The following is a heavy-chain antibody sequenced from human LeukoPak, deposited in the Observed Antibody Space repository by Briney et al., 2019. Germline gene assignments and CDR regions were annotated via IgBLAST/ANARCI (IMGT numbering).Heavy chain of an antibody. CDR3: ARDGSFGAGTRGEDKSVDY. CDR2: ISAYNGNT. V-gene: IGHV1-18*01. Sequence: GASVKVSCKASGYTFTSYGISWVRQAPGQGLEWMGWISAYNGNTNYAQKLQGRVTMTTDTSTSTAYMELRSLRSDDTAVYYCARDGSFGAGTRGEDKSVDYWGQGTLVTVSS. J-gene: IGHJ4*02. CDR1: GYTFTSYG. D-gene: IGHD3-16*01.